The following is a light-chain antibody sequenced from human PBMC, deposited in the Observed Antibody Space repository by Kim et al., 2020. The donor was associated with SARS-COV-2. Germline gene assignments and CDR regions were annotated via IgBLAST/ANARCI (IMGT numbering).Light chain of an antibody. CDR2: GAS. J-gene: IGKJ1*01. CDR1: QTVGRN. CDR3: QHYNNGPPWT. V-gene: IGKV3-15*01. Sequence: EIVMTQSPATLAVSPGERASLSCRASQTVGRNLAWYQQKPGQPPRLLIYGASTRATGIPARFSGSGSETDFTLTIASLQSEDFAVYYCQHYNNGPPWTFGQGTKVDIK.